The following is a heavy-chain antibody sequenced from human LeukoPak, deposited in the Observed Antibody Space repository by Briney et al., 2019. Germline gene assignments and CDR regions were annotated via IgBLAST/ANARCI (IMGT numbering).Heavy chain of an antibody. Sequence: SETLSLTCTVSGGSISSYHWSWLRHPPGKGLVWIGYIYSSGITKYNPSPKSRVTISVDTSRNQFSLKLSSVTAADTAVYYCARVGYGDPDSWGQGTLVTVSS. CDR1: GGSISSYH. CDR3: ARVGYGDPDS. V-gene: IGHV4-59*01. D-gene: IGHD4-17*01. CDR2: IYSSGIT. J-gene: IGHJ5*01.